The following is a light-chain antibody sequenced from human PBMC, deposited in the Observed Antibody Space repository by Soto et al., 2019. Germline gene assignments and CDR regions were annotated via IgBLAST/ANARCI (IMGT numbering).Light chain of an antibody. V-gene: IGLV2-11*01. Sequence: QSVLTQPRSVSGSPGQSVTISCTATGSDVGDSSHVSWYQLHPGKAPKLMIYEVNNRPSGVPDRFSGSKSGSTASLTISGLHAEDEAEYYCCLSPGSLTWLFGGGTKLTVL. J-gene: IGLJ3*02. CDR1: GSDVGDSSH. CDR2: EVN. CDR3: CLSPGSLTWL.